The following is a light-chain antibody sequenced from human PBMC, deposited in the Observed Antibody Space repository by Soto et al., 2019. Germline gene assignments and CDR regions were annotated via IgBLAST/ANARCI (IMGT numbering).Light chain of an antibody. CDR3: AAWDDSLSGYV. CDR1: SSNIESNA. V-gene: IGLV1-44*01. J-gene: IGLJ1*01. CDR2: SDD. Sequence: QSVLTQPPSASGTPGQRVTISCSGSSSNIESNAVNWYQHLPGTAPKLLMYSDDQRPSAVPARFSGSKSGTSASLAISGLQSEYEGDYYCAAWDDSLSGYVFGTGTKLTVL.